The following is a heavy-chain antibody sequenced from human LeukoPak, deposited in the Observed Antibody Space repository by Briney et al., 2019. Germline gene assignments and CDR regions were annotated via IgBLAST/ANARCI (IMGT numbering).Heavy chain of an antibody. J-gene: IGHJ4*02. Sequence: PGGSLRLSCAASGIIFTIAGMHWVRQVPGKGLEWVAVISSDGRKIYYADSVKGRFIISRDTSRNILFLQMNGLRTDDTAIYYCAKDKGNRYFDYWGQGTLVTISS. V-gene: IGHV3-30*18. D-gene: IGHD3-16*02. CDR1: GIIFTIAG. CDR3: AKDKGNRYFDY. CDR2: ISSDGRKI.